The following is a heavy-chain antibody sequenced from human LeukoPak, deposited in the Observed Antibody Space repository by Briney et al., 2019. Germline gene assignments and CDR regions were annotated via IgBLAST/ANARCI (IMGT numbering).Heavy chain of an antibody. D-gene: IGHD3-22*01. J-gene: IGHJ3*02. CDR2: ITWNGGTT. V-gene: IGHV3-20*04. CDR1: GFTFDDHG. Sequence: GGSLRLSCAASGFTFDDHGMNWVRQAPGKGLEWVSGITWNGGTTGYADSVRGRFTISRDNAKNSLFLQMNSLRAEDTAVYYCARADYDSSGYYLGAFDIWGQGTMVTVSS. CDR3: ARADYDSSGYYLGAFDI.